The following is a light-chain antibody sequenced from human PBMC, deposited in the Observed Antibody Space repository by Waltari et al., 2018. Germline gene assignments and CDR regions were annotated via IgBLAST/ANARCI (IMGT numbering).Light chain of an antibody. CDR3: SSYIDSSTLEL. CDR1: SSDICGYHY. CDR2: DVS. J-gene: IGLJ2*01. V-gene: IGLV2-14*03. Sequence: QSALTQPASVSGSPGPSIPISCTGTSSDICGYHYVSWYQQVPGKAPKLMIYDVSNRPSGVSSRFSGSKSGNTASLTISGLQAEDEADYFCSSYIDSSTLELFGGGTSLTVL.